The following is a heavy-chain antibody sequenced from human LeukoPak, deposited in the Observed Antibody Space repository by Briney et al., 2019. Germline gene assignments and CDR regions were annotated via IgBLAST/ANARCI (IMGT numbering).Heavy chain of an antibody. CDR3: ARDCSSTSCSGSY. V-gene: IGHV1-2*02. CDR1: GYTFTCYY. Sequence: ASVKVSCKASGYTFTCYYMHWVRQAPGQGLEWMGWINPNSGGTNYAQKFQGRVTMTRDTSISTAYMELSRLRSDDTAVYYCARDCSSTSCSGSYWGQGTLVTVSS. J-gene: IGHJ4*02. D-gene: IGHD2-2*01. CDR2: INPNSGGT.